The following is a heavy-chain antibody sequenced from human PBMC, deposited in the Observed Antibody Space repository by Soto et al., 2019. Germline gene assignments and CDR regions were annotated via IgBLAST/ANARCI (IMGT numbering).Heavy chain of an antibody. CDR1: GFTFSSYG. CDR2: ISYDGSNK. CDR3: AKGWIQLWFRWDAFDI. V-gene: IGHV3-30*18. J-gene: IGHJ3*02. Sequence: QVQLVESGGGVVQPGRSLRLSCAASGFTFSSYGMHWVRQAPGKGLEWVAVISYDGSNKYYADSVKGRFTISRDNSKNTLYLQMNSLRAEDTAVYYCAKGWIQLWFRWDAFDIWGQRTMVTVSS. D-gene: IGHD5-18*01.